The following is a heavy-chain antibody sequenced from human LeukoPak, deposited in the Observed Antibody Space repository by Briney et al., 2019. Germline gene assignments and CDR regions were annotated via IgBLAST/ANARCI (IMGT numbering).Heavy chain of an antibody. CDR1: GGSIGSTNYY. D-gene: IGHD2-2*01. J-gene: IGHJ6*03. V-gene: IGHV4-61*01. CDR2: IYYSGST. Sequence: SETLSLTCTVSGGSIGSTNYYWGWIRQPPGKGLEWIGYIYYSGSTNYNPSLKSRVTISVDTSKNQFSLKLSSVTAADTAVYYCARDRSDIVVVPAARYYYYYMDVWGKGTTVTVSS. CDR3: ARDRSDIVVVPAARYYYYYMDV.